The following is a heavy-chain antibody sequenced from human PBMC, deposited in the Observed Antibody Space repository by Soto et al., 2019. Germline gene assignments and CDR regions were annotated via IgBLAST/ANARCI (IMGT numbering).Heavy chain of an antibody. D-gene: IGHD3-22*01. CDR3: ARSHHYYDSSGYLDY. V-gene: IGHV1-18*04. Sequence: ASVKVSCKASGYTFTSYGISWVRQAPGQGLEWMGWISAYNGNTNYAQKLQGRVTMTTDTSTSTAYMELRSPRSDDTAVYYCARSHHYYDSSGYLDYWGQGTLVTVSS. CDR1: GYTFTSYG. J-gene: IGHJ4*02. CDR2: ISAYNGNT.